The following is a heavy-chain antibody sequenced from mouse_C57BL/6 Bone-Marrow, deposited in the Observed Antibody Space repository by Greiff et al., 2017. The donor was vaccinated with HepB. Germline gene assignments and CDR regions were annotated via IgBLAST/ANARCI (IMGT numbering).Heavy chain of an antibody. D-gene: IGHD3-3*01. J-gene: IGHJ3*01. V-gene: IGHV1-81*01. CDR1: GYTFTSYG. Sequence: QVQLKESGAELARPGASVKLSCKASGYTFTSYGISWVKQRTGQGLEWIGEIYPRSGNTYYNEKFKGKATLTADKSSSTAYMELRSLTSEDSAVYFCARRRAPGTWFAYWGQGTLVTVSA. CDR2: IYPRSGNT. CDR3: ARRRAPGTWFAY.